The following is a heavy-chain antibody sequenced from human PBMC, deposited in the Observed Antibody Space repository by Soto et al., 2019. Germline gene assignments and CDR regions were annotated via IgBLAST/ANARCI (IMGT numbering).Heavy chain of an antibody. CDR2: INPNSCDT. V-gene: IGHV1-2*04. CDR1: GYTFTAYY. D-gene: IGHD4-17*01. J-gene: IGHJ3*02. Sequence: QVQLVQSGAEVKKPGASVKVSCKASGYTFTAYYMHWVRQAPGQGFEWMGWINPNSCDTNYAQKFQDWVTMTRDTSISTAYMDLSRLRSDDTAVYYCAVNGGIDAFDIWGQGTMVSVSS. CDR3: AVNGGIDAFDI.